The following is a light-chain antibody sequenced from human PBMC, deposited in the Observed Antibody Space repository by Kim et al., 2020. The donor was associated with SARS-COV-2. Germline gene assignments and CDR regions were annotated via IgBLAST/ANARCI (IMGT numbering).Light chain of an antibody. CDR3: QSYDSTLTVVV. J-gene: IGLJ2*01. Sequence: RVTISCTGGSSNVGAGYDIHWYQQLPGTAPKLLIYANNNRPSGVPDRFSGSKSGTSASLAITGLQAEDEADYYCQSYDSTLTVVVFGGGTQLTVL. CDR2: ANN. V-gene: IGLV1-40*01. CDR1: SSNVGAGYD.